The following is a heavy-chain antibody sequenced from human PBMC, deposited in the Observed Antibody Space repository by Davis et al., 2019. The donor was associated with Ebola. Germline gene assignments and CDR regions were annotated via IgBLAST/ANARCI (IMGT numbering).Heavy chain of an antibody. CDR1: GFTFSNYY. D-gene: IGHD2-8*01. J-gene: IGHJ6*03. CDR3: ATRLECTKGECSGYYYMNV. V-gene: IGHV3-7*01. Sequence: GESLKISCAASGFTFSNYYMSWVRQAPGKGLEWVGKIKQDGSEKHYVDSVKGRFTISRDNAKNSVYLQMNSLRGEDTAVYYCATRLECTKGECSGYYYMNVWGKGTTVTVSS. CDR2: IKQDGSEK.